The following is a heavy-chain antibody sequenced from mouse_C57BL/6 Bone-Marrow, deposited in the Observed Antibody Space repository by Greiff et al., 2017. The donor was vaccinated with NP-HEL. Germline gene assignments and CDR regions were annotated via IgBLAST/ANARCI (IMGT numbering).Heavy chain of an antibody. CDR2: ISYDGSN. D-gene: IGHD1-1*01. J-gene: IGHJ2*01. V-gene: IGHV3-6*01. Sequence: EVKLMESGPGLVKPSQSLSLTCSVTGYSITSGYYWNWIRQFPGNKLAWMGYISYDGSNNYNPSPTNRISITRDTSKNQFFLKLNSVTTEDTATYYCAREGPFTVVENWGQGTTLTVSS. CDR3: AREGPFTVVEN. CDR1: GYSITSGYY.